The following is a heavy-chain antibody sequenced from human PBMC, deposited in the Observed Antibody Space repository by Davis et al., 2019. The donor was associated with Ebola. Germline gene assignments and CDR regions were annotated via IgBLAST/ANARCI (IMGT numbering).Heavy chain of an antibody. CDR3: ARDAEDGSGNWFFDF. V-gene: IGHV3-48*02. CDR1: GFAFTRHS. Sequence: GGSLRLSCAASGFAFTRHSMNWVRQAPGKGLEWIAFISSGGDDRYYAESVRGRFTVSRDNARYSLFLQLNSLRDEDTAQYYCARDAEDGSGNWFFDFRGRGALVTVSS. J-gene: IGHJ2*01. D-gene: IGHD5-24*01. CDR2: ISSGGDDR.